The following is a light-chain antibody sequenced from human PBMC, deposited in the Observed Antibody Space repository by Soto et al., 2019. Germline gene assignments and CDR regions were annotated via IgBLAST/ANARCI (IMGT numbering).Light chain of an antibody. V-gene: IGKV3-15*01. J-gene: IGKJ4*01. CDR2: GAY. CDR3: QHYNNWLGT. Sequence: EIVVTQSPALVSVSPGERVNLSCRASQSVISSLAWYQQKLGQAARLLIYGAYTRATGITARFSGSGSGTEFFLNISSLQSEDSAIYYCQHYNNWLGTFGGGTKVDIK. CDR1: QSVISS.